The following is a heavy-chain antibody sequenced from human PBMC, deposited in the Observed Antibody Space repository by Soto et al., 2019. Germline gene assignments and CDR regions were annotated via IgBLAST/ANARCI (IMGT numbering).Heavy chain of an antibody. J-gene: IGHJ4*02. Sequence: GASVKVSFKASGGTFSSYAISWVRQAPGQGLEWMGGIIPIFGTANYAQKFQGRVTITADESTSTAYMELSSLRSEDTAVYYCATSPLTGDRADFDYWGQGTLVTVSS. D-gene: IGHD7-27*01. CDR2: IIPIFGTA. CDR3: ATSPLTGDRADFDY. V-gene: IGHV1-69*13. CDR1: GGTFSSYA.